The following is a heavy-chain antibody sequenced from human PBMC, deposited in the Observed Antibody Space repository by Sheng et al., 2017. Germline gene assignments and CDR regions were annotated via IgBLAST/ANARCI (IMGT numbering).Heavy chain of an antibody. CDR3: AKDRGRLWVNIVATINY. J-gene: IGHJ4*02. CDR2: ISGSGGST. D-gene: IGHD5-12*01. CDR1: GFTFSSYA. V-gene: IGHV3-23*04. Sequence: EVQLVESGGGLVQPGGSLRLSCAASGFTFSSYAMSWVRQAPGKGLEWVSAISGSGGSTYYADSVKGRFTISRDNSKNTLYLQMNSLRAEDTAVYYCAKDRGRLWVNIVATINYWGQGTLVTVSS.